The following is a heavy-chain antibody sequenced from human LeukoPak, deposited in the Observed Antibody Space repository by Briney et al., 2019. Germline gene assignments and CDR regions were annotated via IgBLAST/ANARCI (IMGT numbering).Heavy chain of an antibody. CDR2: IYDRGPA. V-gene: IGHV4-30-2*06. CDR3: ARSRQASGLFNS. Sequence: PSQTLSLTCTVSGYAITSGGFSWNWIRQSPGKGLEWIGCIYDRGPAYYNPSLKSRFTISVDRPKNQFFLNVTSLTAADTAVYYCARSRQASGLFNSWGQGTLVVVSS. CDR1: GYAITSGGFS. D-gene: IGHD3-10*01. J-gene: IGHJ5*01.